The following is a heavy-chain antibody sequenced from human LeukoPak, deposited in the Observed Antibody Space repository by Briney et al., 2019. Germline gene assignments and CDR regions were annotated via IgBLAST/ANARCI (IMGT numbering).Heavy chain of an antibody. CDR2: MYYSAST. CDR3: ARELIVGANNWFDP. V-gene: IGHV4-39*07. CDR1: GGFISSSSYY. Sequence: SETLSLTCTVSGGFISSSSYYWGWIRQPPGKGLEWIGSMYYSASTYYNPSLKSRVTISVDTSKNQFSLKLSSVTAADTAVYYCARELIVGANNWFDPWGQGTLVTVSS. J-gene: IGHJ5*02. D-gene: IGHD1-26*01.